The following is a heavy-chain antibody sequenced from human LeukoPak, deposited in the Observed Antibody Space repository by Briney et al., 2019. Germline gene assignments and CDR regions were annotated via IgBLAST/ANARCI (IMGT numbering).Heavy chain of an antibody. Sequence: GGSLRHSCAASGFNSSSYAMHWVRQAPGKGLEWVAVISYDGNNKYYADSVKGRFTISRDDSKDTLYLQLNSLRADDTAVYYCARVGPGSSWYDGCGYWGQGTLVTVSS. CDR3: ARVGPGSSWYDGCGY. J-gene: IGHJ4*02. V-gene: IGHV3-30-3*01. CDR1: GFNSSSYA. D-gene: IGHD6-13*01. CDR2: ISYDGNNK.